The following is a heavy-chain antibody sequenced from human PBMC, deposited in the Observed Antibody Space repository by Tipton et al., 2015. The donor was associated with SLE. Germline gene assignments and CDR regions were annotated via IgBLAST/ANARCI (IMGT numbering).Heavy chain of an antibody. CDR1: GGSFSGYY. V-gene: IGHV4-34*01. D-gene: IGHD1-1*01. CDR2: INHSGST. J-gene: IGHJ6*03. CDR3: ASSGLEPDQDYYYHMDV. Sequence: TLSLTCAVYGGSFSGYYWSWIRQPPGKGLEWIGEINHSGSTNYNPSLKSRVTISVDTSKNQFSVKLSSVTAADTAVYYCASSGLEPDQDYYYHMDVWGKGTTVTVSS.